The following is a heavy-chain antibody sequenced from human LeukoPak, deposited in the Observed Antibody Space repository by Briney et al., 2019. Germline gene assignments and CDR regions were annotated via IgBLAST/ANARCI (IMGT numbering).Heavy chain of an antibody. CDR2: LSGGGVST. D-gene: IGHD1-7*01. J-gene: IGHJ4*02. CDR3: AKPVTGTTPIDY. Sequence: GGSLRLSCAASGFTFNIYTMSWVRQAPGKGLEWVSTLSGGGVSTYYADSVKGRFTISRDNSKNTLYLQMNSLRAEDTAVYYCAKPVTGTTPIDYWGQGTPVTVSS. V-gene: IGHV3-23*01. CDR1: GFTFNIYT.